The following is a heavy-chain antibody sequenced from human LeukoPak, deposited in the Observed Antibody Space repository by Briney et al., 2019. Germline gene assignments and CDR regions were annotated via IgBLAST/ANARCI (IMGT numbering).Heavy chain of an antibody. CDR1: GYAFTSYG. Sequence: ASVKVSCKASGYAFTSYGISWVRQAPGQGLEWMGWISAYNGNTNYAQKLQGRVTMTTDTSTSTAYMELRSLRSDDTAVYYCARDVPYGSGVWFGEFGTWGQGTLVTVSS. V-gene: IGHV1-18*01. J-gene: IGHJ5*02. D-gene: IGHD3-10*01. CDR2: ISAYNGNT. CDR3: ARDVPYGSGVWFGEFGT.